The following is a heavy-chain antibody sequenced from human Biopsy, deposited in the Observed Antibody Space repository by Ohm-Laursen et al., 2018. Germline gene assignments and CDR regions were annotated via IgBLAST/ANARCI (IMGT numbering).Heavy chain of an antibody. V-gene: IGHV4-34*01. CDR2: INHSGRT. CDR3: VRGVDYYDPYHYYALDV. J-gene: IGHJ6*02. D-gene: IGHD3-22*01. Sequence: GTLSLTCAVYGESFNGYYWSWIRQTPGKGLEWIGEINHSGRTNYNPSLKSRVTISVDTSKNQLSLKVRSVTAADTAVYYCVRGVDYYDPYHYYALDVWGQGMTVTVSS. CDR1: GESFNGYY.